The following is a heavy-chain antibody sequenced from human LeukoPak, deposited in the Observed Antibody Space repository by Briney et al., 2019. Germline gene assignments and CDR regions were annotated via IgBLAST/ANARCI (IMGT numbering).Heavy chain of an antibody. CDR1: GFTFSSYS. CDR2: ISSSSSYI. CDR3: AKRPYDFWSGYFFDS. D-gene: IGHD3-3*01. J-gene: IGHJ4*02. V-gene: IGHV3-21*04. Sequence: PGGSLRLSCAASGFTFSSYSMNWVRQAPGKGLEWVSSISSSSSYIYYADSVKGRFTISRDNAKNSLYLQMSSLRAEDTAVYYCAKRPYDFWSGYFFDSWGQGTLVTVSS.